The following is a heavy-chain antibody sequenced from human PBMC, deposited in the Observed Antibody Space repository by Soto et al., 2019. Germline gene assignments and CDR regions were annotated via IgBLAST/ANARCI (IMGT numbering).Heavy chain of an antibody. Sequence: PSETLSLTCTVSGGSISSYYWSWIRQPPGKGLEWIGYIYYSGSTNYNPSLKSRVTISVDTSKNQFSLKLSSVTAADTAVYYCARAPRRYCSGGSCYPWYFDYWGQGTLVTVSS. CDR2: IYYSGST. CDR3: ARAPRRYCSGGSCYPWYFDY. CDR1: GGSISSYY. V-gene: IGHV4-59*01. D-gene: IGHD2-15*01. J-gene: IGHJ4*02.